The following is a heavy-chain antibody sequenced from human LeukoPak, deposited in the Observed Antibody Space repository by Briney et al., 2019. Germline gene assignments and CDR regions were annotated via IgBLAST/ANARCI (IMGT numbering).Heavy chain of an antibody. CDR3: ISYNGASYFDY. CDR2: IRSKTNNYAT. D-gene: IGHD2-8*01. V-gene: IGHV3-73*01. CDR1: GFSFSDSA. J-gene: IGHJ4*02. Sequence: GGSLRLSCAASGFSFSDSAIHWVRQASGKGLEWVGRIRSKTNNYATAYAASAKGRFTISRDDSKNMAYLQMSTLKTEDTAMYYCISYNGASYFDYWGQGTLVTVSS.